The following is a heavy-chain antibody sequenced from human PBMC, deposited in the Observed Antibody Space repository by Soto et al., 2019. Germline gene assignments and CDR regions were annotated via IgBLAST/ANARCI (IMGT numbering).Heavy chain of an antibody. CDR1: GGSCSCYY. Sequence: LXLTFAVYGGSCSCYYWSWIRQPPGKGLEWIGEINHSGSTNYNPSLKSRVTISVDTSKNQFSLKLSSVTAADTAVYYCARGTSVANGVYDWFDPWGQGTLVTVSS. CDR3: ARGTSVANGVYDWFDP. CDR2: INHSGST. V-gene: IGHV4-34*01. D-gene: IGHD2-8*01. J-gene: IGHJ5*02.